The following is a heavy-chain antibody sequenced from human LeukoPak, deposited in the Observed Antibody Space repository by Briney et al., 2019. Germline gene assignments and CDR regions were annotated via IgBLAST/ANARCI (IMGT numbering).Heavy chain of an antibody. CDR1: GYTFTSYG. D-gene: IGHD3-22*01. V-gene: IGHV1-18*01. J-gene: IGHJ4*02. Sequence: ASVKVSCKASGYTFTSYGISWVRQAPGQGLEWMGGIIPIFGTANYAQKLQGRVTMTTDTSTSTAYMELRSLRSDDTAVYYCARDDSSGYYFGFEYWGQGTLVTVSS. CDR2: IIPIFGTA. CDR3: ARDDSSGYYFGFEY.